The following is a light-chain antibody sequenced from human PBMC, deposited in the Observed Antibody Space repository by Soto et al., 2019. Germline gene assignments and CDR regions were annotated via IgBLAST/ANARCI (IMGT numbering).Light chain of an antibody. Sequence: QSALTQPASVSGSPGQSITVSCVGTSSDIGDYNYVSWYQHLPGKAPQLIIFEVSNRPSGVSHRFSGSKSDNTASLTISGLQAEDEGDYYCCSYAGDYMFVFGTGTKLTVL. V-gene: IGLV2-14*01. CDR1: SSDIGDYNY. J-gene: IGLJ1*01. CDR3: CSYAGDYMFV. CDR2: EVS.